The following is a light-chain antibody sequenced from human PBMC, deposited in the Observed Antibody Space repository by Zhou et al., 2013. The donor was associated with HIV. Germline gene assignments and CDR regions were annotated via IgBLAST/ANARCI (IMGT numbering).Light chain of an antibody. J-gene: IGKJ4*01. Sequence: DIQMTQSPSTLSASVGDRVTITCRASQSVIDYLAWHQQKPGKAPNLLIYDASNLETGVPSRFSGSGSGTDFTFTISSLQPEDIATYYCQQYENPRLTFGGGTKLEI. CDR2: DAS. CDR3: QQYENPRLT. CDR1: QSVIDY. V-gene: IGKV1-33*01.